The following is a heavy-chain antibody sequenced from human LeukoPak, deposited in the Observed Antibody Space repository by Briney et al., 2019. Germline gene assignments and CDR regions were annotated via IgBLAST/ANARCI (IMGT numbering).Heavy chain of an antibody. CDR1: GDSVSSNSAA. D-gene: IGHD3-10*01. J-gene: IGHJ4*02. CDR2: TYYRSKWYN. V-gene: IGHV6-1*01. CDR3: AMVRGVTPNQRRIKIGY. Sequence: SQTLSLTCAISGDSVSSNSAAWNWIRQSPSRGLEWLGRTYYRSKWYNDYAVSVKSRITINPDTSKNQFSLQLNSVTPEDTAVYYCAMVRGVTPNQRRIKIGYWGQGTLVTVSS.